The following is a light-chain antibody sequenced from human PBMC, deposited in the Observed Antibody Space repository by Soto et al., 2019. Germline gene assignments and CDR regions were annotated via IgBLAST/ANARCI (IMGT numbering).Light chain of an antibody. CDR3: QQADTFPIT. V-gene: IGKV1-12*01. J-gene: IGKJ5*01. CDR1: QDISNY. Sequence: DIQMTQSPSSLSASVGDRVTITCQASQDISNYLNWYQQKPGKAPKLLIYAASTLQSGVPSRFSGSGFGTDFTLTISSLQPEDFATYYCQQADTFPITFGQGTRLEIK. CDR2: AAS.